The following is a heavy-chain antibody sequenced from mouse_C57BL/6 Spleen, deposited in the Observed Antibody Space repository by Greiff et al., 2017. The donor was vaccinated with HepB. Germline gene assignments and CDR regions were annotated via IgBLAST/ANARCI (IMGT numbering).Heavy chain of an antibody. CDR1: GFNIKDDY. CDR2: IDPENGDT. Sequence: EVQGVESGAELVRPGASVKLSCTASGFNIKDDYMHWVKQRPEQGLEWIGWIDPENGDTEYASKFQGKATITADTSSNTAYLQLSSLTSEVTAFYYCTMGDSNYWYFDVWGTGTTVTVSS. J-gene: IGHJ1*03. D-gene: IGHD2-5*01. V-gene: IGHV14-4*01. CDR3: TMGDSNYWYFDV.